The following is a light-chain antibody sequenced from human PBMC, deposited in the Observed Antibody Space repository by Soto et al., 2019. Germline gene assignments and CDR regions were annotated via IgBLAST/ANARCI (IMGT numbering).Light chain of an antibody. CDR3: QQYGTSRT. CDR1: QSVCSSY. CDR2: DAS. V-gene: IGKV3D-20*01. Sequence: EIVLTQSPATLSLSPGERATLSCGASQSVCSSYLAWYQQKPGLAPRLLIYDASSRATGIPDRFSGSESGTDFTLTISRLEPEDFAVCYCQQYGTSRTFGQGTRLEI. J-gene: IGKJ5*01.